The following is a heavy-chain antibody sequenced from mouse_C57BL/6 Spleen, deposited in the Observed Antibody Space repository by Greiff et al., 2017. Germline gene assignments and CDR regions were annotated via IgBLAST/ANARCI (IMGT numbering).Heavy chain of an antibody. Sequence: QVQLQQPGAELVMPGASVKLSCKASGYTFTSYWMHWVKQRPGQGLEWIGEIDPSDSSTNYNQKFKGKSTLTVDKSSSTAYMQLSSLTSEDSAVYYCAFIGLEAYWGQGTLVTVSA. CDR2: IDPSDSST. CDR3: AFIGLEAY. D-gene: IGHD1-2*01. CDR1: GYTFTSYW. J-gene: IGHJ3*01. V-gene: IGHV1-69*01.